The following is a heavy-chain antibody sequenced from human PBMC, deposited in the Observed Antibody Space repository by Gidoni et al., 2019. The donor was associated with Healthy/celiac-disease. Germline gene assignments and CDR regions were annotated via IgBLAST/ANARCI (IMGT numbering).Heavy chain of an antibody. CDR3: ARGGDYDFWSGYAFDY. Sequence: QVQLQESGPGLVKPSETLSLTCTVSGGSISSYYWSWIRQPPGKGLEWIGYIYYSGSTNYNPSLKSRVTISVDTSKNQFSLKLSSVTAADTAVYYCARGGDYDFWSGYAFDYWGQGTLVTVSS. CDR1: GGSISSYY. CDR2: IYYSGST. D-gene: IGHD3-3*01. J-gene: IGHJ4*02. V-gene: IGHV4-59*01.